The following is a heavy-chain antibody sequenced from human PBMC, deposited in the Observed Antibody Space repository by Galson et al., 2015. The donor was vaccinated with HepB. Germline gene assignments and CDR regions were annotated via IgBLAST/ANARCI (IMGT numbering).Heavy chain of an antibody. V-gene: IGHV2-5*01. CDR3: ARRVSGPAVLDN. Sequence: PALVKPTQTLTLTCTFSELSLSTSTIDVAWIRQPPGKALEWLALISRNDEKRYRPSLSNRLTIARDTSKDRVVLTMTNMDPADTATYYCARRVSGPAVLDNWGQGTLVTVSS. D-gene: IGHD5/OR15-5a*01. J-gene: IGHJ4*02. CDR1: ELSLSTSTID. CDR2: ISRNDEK.